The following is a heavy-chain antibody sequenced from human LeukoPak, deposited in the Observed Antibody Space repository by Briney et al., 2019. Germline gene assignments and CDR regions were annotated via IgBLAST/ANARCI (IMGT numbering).Heavy chain of an antibody. V-gene: IGHV1-69*05. CDR3: ARVGDILTGYPQDYYYYYMDV. J-gene: IGHJ6*03. CDR2: IIPIFGTA. D-gene: IGHD3-9*01. CDR1: GGTFSSYA. Sequence: SVKVSCKASGGTFSSYAISWVRQAPGQGLEWMGGIIPIFGTANYAQKFQGRVTITTDEPTSTAYMELSSLRSEDTAVYYCARVGDILTGYPQDYYYYYMDVWGKGTTVTVSS.